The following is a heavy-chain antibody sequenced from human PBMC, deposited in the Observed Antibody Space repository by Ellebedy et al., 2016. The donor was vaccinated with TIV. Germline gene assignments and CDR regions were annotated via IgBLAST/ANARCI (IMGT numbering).Heavy chain of an antibody. D-gene: IGHD2-8*02. CDR1: GYSFTNYW. Sequence: GESLKISXKASGYSFTNYWIGWVRQMPGKGLEWMGIISPGDSDTRYSPSFQGQVTISADKSISTAYLHWSSLKASDTAIYYCARRQGSLVVPLGGSKYAMDVWGQGTTVTVS. CDR3: ARRQGSLVVPLGGSKYAMDV. J-gene: IGHJ6*02. V-gene: IGHV5-51*01. CDR2: ISPGDSDT.